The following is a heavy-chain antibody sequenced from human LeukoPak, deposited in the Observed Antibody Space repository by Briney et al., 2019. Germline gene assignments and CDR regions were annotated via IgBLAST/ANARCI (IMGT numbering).Heavy chain of an antibody. Sequence: GGSLRLSCSASGFTFSTNSMHCVRQAPGKGLEFVSAITSNGGSTYYADSVKGRFTISRDNSKNTLYLQTSSLRAEDTAVYYCVTVGMTSIWSYLRFDPRGQGTLVSVSS. CDR3: VTVGMTSIWSYLRFDP. CDR1: GFTFSTNS. CDR2: ITSNGGST. D-gene: IGHD1-26*01. V-gene: IGHV3-64D*08. J-gene: IGHJ5*02.